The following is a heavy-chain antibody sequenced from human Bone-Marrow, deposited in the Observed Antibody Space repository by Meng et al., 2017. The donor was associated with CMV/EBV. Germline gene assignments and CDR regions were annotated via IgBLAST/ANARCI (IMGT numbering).Heavy chain of an antibody. D-gene: IGHD6-6*01. V-gene: IGHV1-2*02. J-gene: IGHJ6*02. Sequence: ASVKVSCKASGYTFTGYYMHWVRQAPGQGLEWMGWINPNSGGTNYAQKFQGRVTMTRDTSISTAYMELSRLRSDDTAVYYCARDQSSSSGYYYGMDVWGQGTTVTVPS. CDR3: ARDQSSSSGYYYGMDV. CDR2: INPNSGGT. CDR1: GYTFTGYY.